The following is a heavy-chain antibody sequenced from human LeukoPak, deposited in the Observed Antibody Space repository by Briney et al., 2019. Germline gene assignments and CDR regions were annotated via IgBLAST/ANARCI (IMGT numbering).Heavy chain of an antibody. J-gene: IGHJ4*02. D-gene: IGHD4-17*01. Sequence: SETLSLTCPVHGGSISSYSWSWIRPPPGRGREWIGYILYTGYTTSNPSLKSRVTISVDTVKNQFSLRLSSVTAADTALYCCARSYSRTTVTTPSPCVYWRRGTLVSV. CDR1: GGSISSYS. CDR2: ILYTGYT. CDR3: ARSYSRTTVTTPSPCVY. V-gene: IGHV4-59*01.